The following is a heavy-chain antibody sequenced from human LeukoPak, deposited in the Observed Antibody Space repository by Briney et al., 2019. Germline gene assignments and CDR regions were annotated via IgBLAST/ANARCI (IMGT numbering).Heavy chain of an antibody. CDR3: ASRYYDILTGYYGLDY. J-gene: IGHJ4*02. CDR1: GFTFSSYE. Sequence: PGGSLRLSCAASGFTFSSYEMNWVRQAPGKGLEWVAVISYDGSNKYYADSVKGRFTISRDNSKNTLYLQMNSLRAEDTAVYYCASRYYDILTGYYGLDYWGQGTLVTVSS. V-gene: IGHV3-30-3*01. D-gene: IGHD3-9*01. CDR2: ISYDGSNK.